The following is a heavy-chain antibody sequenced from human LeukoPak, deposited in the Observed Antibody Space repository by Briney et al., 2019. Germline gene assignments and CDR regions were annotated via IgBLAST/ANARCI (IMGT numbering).Heavy chain of an antibody. D-gene: IGHD1-26*01. CDR2: ISSTGNYI. CDR1: GFTFSSSG. J-gene: IGHJ3*02. V-gene: IGHV3-21*01. CDR3: AREGYPGELGAFDI. Sequence: SGGSLRLSCAASGFTFSSSGMNWVRQAPGKGLEWVSSISSTGNYIYYTESMKGRFTISRDNAKNSLYLQMNSLRAEDTAVYYCAREGYPGELGAFDIWGQGTMVTVSS.